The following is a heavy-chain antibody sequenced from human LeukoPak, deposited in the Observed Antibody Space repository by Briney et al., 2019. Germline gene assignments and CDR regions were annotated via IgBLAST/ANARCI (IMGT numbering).Heavy chain of an antibody. CDR3: ARGLGDYGDYEGPRGWYFDL. CDR2: MNRNSGNT. Sequence: GASVKVSCKASGYTFTSYDINWVRQATGQGLEWMGWMNRNSGNTGYAQKFQGRVTITRNTSISTAYMELSSLRSEDTAVYYCARGLGDYGDYEGPRGWYFDLWGRGTLVTVSS. V-gene: IGHV1-8*03. CDR1: GYTFTSYD. J-gene: IGHJ2*01. D-gene: IGHD4-17*01.